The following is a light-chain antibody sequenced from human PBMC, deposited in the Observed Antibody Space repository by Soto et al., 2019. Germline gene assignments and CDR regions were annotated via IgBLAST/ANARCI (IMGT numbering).Light chain of an antibody. V-gene: IGLV2-14*01. CDR1: NSDVGGYNY. CDR2: DVS. J-gene: IGLJ1*01. CDR3: SSYTSSSTLCV. Sequence: QFVLTQPASFSVSPGHSLTFSCTGTNSDVGGYNYVSWYQQHPGIAPKLMIYDVSTRPSGVSNRFSGSKSGNTASLTISGLQAEDEADYYCSSYTSSSTLCVFGTGTKVTVL.